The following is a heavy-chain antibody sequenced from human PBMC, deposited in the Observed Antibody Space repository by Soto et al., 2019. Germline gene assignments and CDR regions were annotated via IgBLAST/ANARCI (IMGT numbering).Heavy chain of an antibody. J-gene: IGHJ4*02. Sequence: EVYLLESGGGLVQPGGSLRISCAASGFTFSSYGMSWVRQAPGKGLEWVSGISGSGGSTYYAESAKGRFTISRDNSENTVYLQMNSLRAEDTAVYYCAKDTRGAAGGTTTTFDYWGQGTLVTVSS. CDR2: ISGSGGST. CDR1: GFTFSSYG. D-gene: IGHD6-13*01. CDR3: AKDTRGAAGGTTTTFDY. V-gene: IGHV3-23*01.